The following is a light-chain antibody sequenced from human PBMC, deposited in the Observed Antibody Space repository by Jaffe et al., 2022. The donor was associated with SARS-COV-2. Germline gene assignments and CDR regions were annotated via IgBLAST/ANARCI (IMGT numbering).Light chain of an antibody. CDR2: TDN. V-gene: IGLV1-44*01. CDR3: GAWDDSLKGVV. CDR1: DSNIGSNT. Sequence: QSVLTQPPSASGTPGQRVTISCSGSDSNIGSNTVNWYQQLPGTAPKLLIYTDNQRPSGVPDRFSGSKSDTSASLAISGLQSEDGADYYCGAWDDSLKGVVFGGGTKLTVL. J-gene: IGLJ2*01.